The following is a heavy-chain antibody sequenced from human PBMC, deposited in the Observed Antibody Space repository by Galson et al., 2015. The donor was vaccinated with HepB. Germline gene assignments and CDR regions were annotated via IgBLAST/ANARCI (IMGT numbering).Heavy chain of an antibody. CDR2: IIPILGIA. V-gene: IGHV1-69*04. J-gene: IGHJ4*02. Sequence: SVKVSCKASGGTFSSYTISWVRQAPGQGLEWMGRIIPILGIANYAQKFQGRVTITADKSTSTAYMELSSLRSEDTAVYYCARESGEGYSSSFVDYWGQGTLVTVSS. D-gene: IGHD6-13*01. CDR1: GGTFSSYT. CDR3: ARESGEGYSSSFVDY.